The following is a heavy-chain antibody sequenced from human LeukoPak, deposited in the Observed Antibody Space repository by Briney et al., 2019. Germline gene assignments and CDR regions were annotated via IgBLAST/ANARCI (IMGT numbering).Heavy chain of an antibody. Sequence: PSETLSLTCTVSGASISSYYWSWIRQPPGKGLEWIGDMHYSGSTNYNPSLKSRVTISVDTSKNQFSLKLSSVTAADTAVYYCARFYGRSGPHFDYWGQGTLVTVSS. D-gene: IGHD3-22*01. V-gene: IGHV4-59*01. J-gene: IGHJ4*02. CDR2: MHYSGST. CDR3: ARFYGRSGPHFDY. CDR1: GASISSYY.